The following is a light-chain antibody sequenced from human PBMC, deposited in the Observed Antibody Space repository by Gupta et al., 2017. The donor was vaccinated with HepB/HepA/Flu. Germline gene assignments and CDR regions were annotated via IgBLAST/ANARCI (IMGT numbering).Light chain of an antibody. CDR3: VRYMGRGIWV. Sequence: QTVVTQEPSFAVSPGGTVTLTCDLSSGSVSTSYFPSWYQQTPGQAPRTLIYNTNTRSSEVPDRFSGSILANTAAPTITGAKADDESDYYCVRYMGRGIWVFGGGTKLTVL. V-gene: IGLV8-61*01. CDR1: SGSVSTSYF. CDR2: NTN. J-gene: IGLJ2*01.